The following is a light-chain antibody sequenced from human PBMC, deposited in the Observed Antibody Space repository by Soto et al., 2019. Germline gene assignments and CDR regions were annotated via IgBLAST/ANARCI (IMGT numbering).Light chain of an antibody. Sequence: SGLTQPASVSGSPGRSITISCTGTSSNVGSYKLVSWYQQHPGKAPKLMIFEVNKRPSGVSNRFSGSKSGNTASLTISGLKVEDEADYYCCSSGGSPTYVFGTGTKVTVL. CDR2: EVN. J-gene: IGLJ1*01. CDR3: CSSGGSPTYV. CDR1: SSNVGSYKL. V-gene: IGLV2-23*02.